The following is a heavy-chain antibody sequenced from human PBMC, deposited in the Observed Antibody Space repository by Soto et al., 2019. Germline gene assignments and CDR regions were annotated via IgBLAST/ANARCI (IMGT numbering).Heavy chain of an antibody. CDR3: AKGTSGRYNYYYYDLDV. V-gene: IGHV3-23*01. CDR2: ISGSGGST. J-gene: IGHJ6*02. Sequence: EVRLLESGGGLVQPGESLRLSCAASGFTFSSYAMNWVRQAPGQGLEWVSAISGSGGSTYYADSVKGRFTISRDNSKNTLDLQMDSLGSEETAVYYCAKGTSGRYNYYYYDLDVWGQGTTVTVSS. D-gene: IGHD3-10*01. CDR1: GFTFSSYA.